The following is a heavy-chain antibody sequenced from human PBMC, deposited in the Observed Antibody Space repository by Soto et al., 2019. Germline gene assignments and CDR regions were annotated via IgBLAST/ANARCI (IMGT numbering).Heavy chain of an antibody. CDR3: AKDAEYYDILTGYYLGRNFDY. V-gene: IGHV3-23*01. J-gene: IGHJ4*02. D-gene: IGHD3-9*01. Sequence: PGGSLRLSCVASGFTFSSHAMSWVRQAPGKGLEWVSAISGSGGSTYYADSVKGRFTISRDNSKNTLYLQMNSLRAEDTAVYYCAKDAEYYDILTGYYLGRNFDYWGQGTLVTVSS. CDR1: GFTFSSHA. CDR2: ISGSGGST.